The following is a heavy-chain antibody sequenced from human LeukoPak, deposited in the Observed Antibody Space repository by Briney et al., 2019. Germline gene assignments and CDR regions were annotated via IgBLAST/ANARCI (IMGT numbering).Heavy chain of an antibody. V-gene: IGHV1-69*10. Sequence: SVKVSCKASGGTFSSYTISWVRQAPGQGLEWMGRIIPILGIANYAQKFQGRVTITADKSTSTAYMELSSLRSEDTAVYYCARVRDSSSWWTPADYWGQGTLVTVSS. CDR3: ARVRDSSSWWTPADY. CDR2: IIPILGIA. J-gene: IGHJ4*02. D-gene: IGHD6-13*01. CDR1: GGTFSSYT.